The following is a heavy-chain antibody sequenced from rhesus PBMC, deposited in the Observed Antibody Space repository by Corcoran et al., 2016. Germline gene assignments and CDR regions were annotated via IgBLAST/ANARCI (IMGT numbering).Heavy chain of an antibody. CDR2: INGNKGST. V-gene: IGHV4-80*01. CDR1: GASLSSNW. D-gene: IGHD1-14*01. J-gene: IGHJ2*01. Sequence: QVQLQESGPGLVKPSETLSLTCTVSGASLSSNWWRWIRQPPGKGLEWLGEINGNKGSTNYNPSLKSRVTISKDASKNQFSLKLSAVTAADTAVYYCARERGYWYFDLWGPGTPITISS. CDR3: ARERGYWYFDL.